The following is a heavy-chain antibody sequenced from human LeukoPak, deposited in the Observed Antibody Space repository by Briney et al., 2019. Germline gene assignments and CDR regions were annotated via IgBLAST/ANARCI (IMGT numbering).Heavy chain of an antibody. CDR2: ISSGGTI. J-gene: IGHJ3*02. D-gene: IGHD3-16*01. Sequence: GGSLRLSCEASGFAFSSYEMNWGRQAPGKGLEWISYISSGGTIYYAESVKGRFTISRDNSKNTLYLQMNSLSAEDTAVYYCAKISLNDAFDIWGQGTMVTVSS. CDR3: AKISLNDAFDI. CDR1: GFAFSSYE. V-gene: IGHV3-48*01.